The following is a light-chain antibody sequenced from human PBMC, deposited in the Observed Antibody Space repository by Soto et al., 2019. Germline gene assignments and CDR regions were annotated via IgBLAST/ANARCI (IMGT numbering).Light chain of an antibody. J-gene: IGKJ5*01. V-gene: IGKV3-11*01. CDR2: DAS. Sequence: EIVMTPSPATLSLSPGARATLSCRASQSVSTYLAWYQQRPGQAPSLLIYDASYRATDIPPRFICSEYGTDFNLTISSLEPEYFAVHYCQQRSNWLITFAQGTRLEIK. CDR1: QSVSTY. CDR3: QQRSNWLIT.